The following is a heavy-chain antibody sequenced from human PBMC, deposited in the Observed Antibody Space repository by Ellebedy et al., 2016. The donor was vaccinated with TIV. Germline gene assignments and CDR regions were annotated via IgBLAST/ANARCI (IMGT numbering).Heavy chain of an antibody. CDR3: ARVGYGGNFF. CDR1: GGSISSYY. Sequence: SETLSLTXTVSGGSISSYYWSWIRQPPGKGLEWIGYIYYSGSTNYNPSLKSRVTISVDTSKNQFSLKLSSVTAADTAVYYCARVGYGGNFFWGQGTLVTVSS. D-gene: IGHD4-23*01. J-gene: IGHJ4*02. V-gene: IGHV4-59*01. CDR2: IYYSGST.